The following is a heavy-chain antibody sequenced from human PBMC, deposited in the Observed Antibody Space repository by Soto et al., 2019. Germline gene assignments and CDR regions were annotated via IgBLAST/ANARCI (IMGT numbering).Heavy chain of an antibody. V-gene: IGHV4-39*01. CDR1: GGSISSSSYY. D-gene: IGHD3-16*01. CDR2: IYYSGST. Sequence: QLQLQESGPGLVTPSETLSLTCTVSGGSISSSSYYWGWIRQPPGKGLEWIGSIYYSGSTYYNPSLTSRVAISVDTSKNQFSMKLSSVTDACTAVYYCARQKHAEAGGDYWGQGTLVTVSS. CDR3: ARQKHAEAGGDY. J-gene: IGHJ4*02.